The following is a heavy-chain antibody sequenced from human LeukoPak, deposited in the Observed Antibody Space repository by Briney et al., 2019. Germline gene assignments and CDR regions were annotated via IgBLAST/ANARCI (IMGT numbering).Heavy chain of an antibody. V-gene: IGHV3-48*02. CDR1: EFTFSSYS. CDR2: ISSSSSTI. CDR3: ARGGYSSGWPTDFDY. Sequence: GGSLRLSCAASEFTFSSYSMNWVRQAPGKGLEWVSYISSSSSTIYYADSVKGRFTISRDNAKNSLYLQMNSLRDEDTAVYYCARGGYSSGWPTDFDYWGQGTLVTVSS. J-gene: IGHJ4*02. D-gene: IGHD6-19*01.